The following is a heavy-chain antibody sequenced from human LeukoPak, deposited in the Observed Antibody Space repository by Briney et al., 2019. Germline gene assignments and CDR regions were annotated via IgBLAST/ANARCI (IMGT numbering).Heavy chain of an antibody. CDR3: AKASTYGDYVDY. Sequence: GRSLRLSCAASGFTFSSYGMHWVRQAPGKGLEWVAVISYDGSNKYYADSVKGRFTISRDNSKNTLYLQMNSLRAEDTAVYYCAKASTYGDYVDYWAREPWSPSPQ. CDR2: ISYDGSNK. V-gene: IGHV3-30*18. CDR1: GFTFSSYG. D-gene: IGHD4-17*01. J-gene: IGHJ4*02.